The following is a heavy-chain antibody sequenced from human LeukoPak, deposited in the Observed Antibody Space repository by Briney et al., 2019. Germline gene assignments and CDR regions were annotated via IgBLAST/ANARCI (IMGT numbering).Heavy chain of an antibody. J-gene: IGHJ4*02. CDR1: GGTFSSYA. Sequence: SVKVSCKASGGTFSSYAISWVRQAPGQGLEWMGRIIPIFGTANYAQKFQGRVTITADESTSTAYMELSSLRSEDTAVYYCARETISVFGVVISPLDYWGQGTLVTVSS. D-gene: IGHD3-3*01. CDR2: IIPIFGTA. CDR3: ARETISVFGVVISPLDY. V-gene: IGHV1-69*15.